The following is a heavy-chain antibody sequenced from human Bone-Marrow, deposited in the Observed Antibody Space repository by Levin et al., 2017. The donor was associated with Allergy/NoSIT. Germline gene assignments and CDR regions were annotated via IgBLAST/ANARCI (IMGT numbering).Heavy chain of an antibody. D-gene: IGHD2-2*01. CDR1: GGSISTYY. J-gene: IGHJ5*02. CDR2: IYYSGST. CDR3: ARDIEYCSSTSCYRWFDP. Sequence: SETLSLTCTVSGGSISTYYWSWIRQPPGKGLEWIGYIYYSGSTNYNPSLKSRVTISVDTSKNQFSLKLSSVTAADTAVYYCARDIEYCSSTSCYRWFDPWGQGTLVTVSS. V-gene: IGHV4-59*01.